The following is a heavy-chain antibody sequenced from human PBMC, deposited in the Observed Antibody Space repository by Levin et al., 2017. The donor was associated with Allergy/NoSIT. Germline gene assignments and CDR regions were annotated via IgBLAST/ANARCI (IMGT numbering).Heavy chain of an antibody. J-gene: IGHJ5*02. Sequence: GESLKISCKVSGYTLTELSMHWVRQAPGKGLEWMGGFDPEDGETIYAQKFQGRVTMTEDTSTDTAYMELSSLRSEDTAVYYCATGYCSSTSCYRWFDPWGQGTLVTVSS. CDR2: FDPEDGET. V-gene: IGHV1-24*01. CDR1: GYTLTELS. CDR3: ATGYCSSTSCYRWFDP. D-gene: IGHD2-2*01.